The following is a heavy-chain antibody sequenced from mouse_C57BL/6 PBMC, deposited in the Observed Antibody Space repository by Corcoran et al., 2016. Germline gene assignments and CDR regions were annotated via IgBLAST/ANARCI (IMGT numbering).Heavy chain of an antibody. CDR1: GFTFTYYY. CDR2: VYPYNGDT. J-gene: IGHJ3*01. Sequence: DVQLQQAGPVLVKPGPSVKISCKASGFTFTYYYMPWVKQSHGKSLEWLGLVYPYNGDTSYNQKFKGKATLTVDTSSSTAYMELNSLTSEDSAVYYCARSTTVVAPSYWGQGTLVTVSA. V-gene: IGHV1-36*01. D-gene: IGHD1-1*01. CDR3: ARSTTVVAPSY.